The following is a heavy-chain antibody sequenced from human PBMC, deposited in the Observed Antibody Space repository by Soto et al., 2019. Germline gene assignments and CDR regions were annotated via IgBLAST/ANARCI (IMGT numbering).Heavy chain of an antibody. Sequence: QVQLVQSGAEVKKPGSSVKVSCKASVGTFSSYAISWVRQAPGQGLEWMGGIIPIFGTANYAQKFQGRVTITADESTSTAYMELSSLRSEDTAVYYCARDWTAAGTVLYYYYGMDVWGQGNTVTVSS. CDR1: VGTFSSYA. CDR3: ARDWTAAGTVLYYYYGMDV. CDR2: IIPIFGTA. J-gene: IGHJ6*02. V-gene: IGHV1-69*12. D-gene: IGHD6-13*01.